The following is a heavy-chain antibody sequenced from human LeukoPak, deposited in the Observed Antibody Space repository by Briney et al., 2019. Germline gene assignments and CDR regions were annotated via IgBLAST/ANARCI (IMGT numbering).Heavy chain of an antibody. D-gene: IGHD1-7*01. CDR3: ARPNWNYGKIDY. CDR2: ISSSSSYI. CDR1: GFTFSSYS. J-gene: IGHJ4*02. V-gene: IGHV3-21*01. Sequence: GGSLRLSCAASGFTFSSYSMNWVRQAPGKGLEWVSSISSSSSYIYYADSVKGRFTISRDNANNSLYLQMNSLRAEDTAVYYCARPNWNYGKIDYWGQGTLVTVSS.